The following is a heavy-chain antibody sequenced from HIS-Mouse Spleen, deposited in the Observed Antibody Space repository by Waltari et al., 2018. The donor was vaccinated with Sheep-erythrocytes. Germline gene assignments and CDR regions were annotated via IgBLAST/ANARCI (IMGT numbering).Heavy chain of an antibody. CDR1: GFTFSSYG. J-gene: IGHJ2*01. CDR2: ISTDGSNK. V-gene: IGHV3-30*18. D-gene: IGHD1-1*01. Sequence: QVQLVESGGGVVQPGRSLRLSCSASGFTFSSYGMHWVRQAPGKGLGGVAVISTDGSNKYYADSVKGRFTISRDNSKNTLYLQMNSLRAEDTAVYYCAKVRTVNYWYFDLWGRGTLVTVSS. CDR3: AKVRTVNYWYFDL.